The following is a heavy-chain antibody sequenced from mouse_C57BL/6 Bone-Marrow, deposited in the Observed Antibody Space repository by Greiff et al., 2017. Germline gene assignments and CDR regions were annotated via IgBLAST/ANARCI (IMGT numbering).Heavy chain of an antibody. CDR1: GFNIKDDY. CDR2: IDPENGDT. J-gene: IGHJ4*01. D-gene: IGHD1-1*01. Sequence: EVQLQQSGAELVRPGASVKLSCTASGFNIKDDYMHWVKQRPEQGLEWIGWIDPENGDTAYASKFQGKATITADTSSNTAYLQLSSLTSEDTAVYYCTYYYGSSGCAMDYWGQGTSVTVSS. CDR3: TYYYGSSGCAMDY. V-gene: IGHV14-4*01.